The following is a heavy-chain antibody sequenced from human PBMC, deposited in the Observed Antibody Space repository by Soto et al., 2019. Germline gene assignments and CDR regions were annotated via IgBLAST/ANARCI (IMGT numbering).Heavy chain of an antibody. CDR3: AKQGPSYYYYMDV. CDR2: ISGTGDST. J-gene: IGHJ6*03. V-gene: IGHV3-23*01. CDR1: GFTFTTYA. Sequence: GGSLRLSCAASGFTFTTYAMSWVRQAPGKELEWVSSISGTGDSTYYAESVNVRFIISRDYSTNTLYLQMNSLRSEDSAVYYCAKQGPSYYYYMDVWGQGTMVTVSS.